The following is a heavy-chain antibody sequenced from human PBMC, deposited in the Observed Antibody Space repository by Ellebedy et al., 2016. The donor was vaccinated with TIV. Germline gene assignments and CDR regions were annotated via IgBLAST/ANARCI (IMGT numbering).Heavy chain of an antibody. CDR1: GGTFSSYG. D-gene: IGHD3-10*01. CDR3: ARSPEPFITMVRGVVYGMDV. J-gene: IGHJ6*02. CDR2: IIPILGRP. V-gene: IGHV1-69*04. Sequence: ASVKVSCKASGGTFSSYGINWVRQAPGQGLEWMGRIIPILGRPDYAQNFQGRVTINADRSTGTPYMELNSLRSEDTAVYYCARSPEPFITMVRGVVYGMDVWGQGTTVTVSS.